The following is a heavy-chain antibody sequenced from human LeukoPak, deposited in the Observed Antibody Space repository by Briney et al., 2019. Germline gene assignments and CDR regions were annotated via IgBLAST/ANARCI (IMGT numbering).Heavy chain of an antibody. J-gene: IGHJ3*02. Sequence: PGGSLRLSCAASGFTVSGNYMSWVRQAPGKGLEWVSVISGGGSTYYADSVKGRFIISRDNSKNTLHLQMSSLRAEDTAVYYCAREVGATSIWGQGTMVTVSS. V-gene: IGHV3-53*01. D-gene: IGHD1-26*01. CDR3: AREVGATSI. CDR1: GFTVSGNY. CDR2: ISGGGST.